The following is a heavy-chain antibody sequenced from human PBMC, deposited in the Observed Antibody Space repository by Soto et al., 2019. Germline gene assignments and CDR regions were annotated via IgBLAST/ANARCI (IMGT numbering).Heavy chain of an antibody. D-gene: IGHD3-22*01. J-gene: IGHJ1*01. CDR2: ISGSGGST. CDR1: GFTFSSYA. Sequence: VPLLESGGGLVQPGGSLRLSCAASGFTFSSYAMSWVRQAPGKGLEWVSAISGSGGSTYYADSVKGRFTISRDNSKNTLYLQMNSLRAEDTAVYYCARDYYDSSGYYRPPQYFQHWGQGTLVTVSS. V-gene: IGHV3-23*01. CDR3: ARDYYDSSGYYRPPQYFQH.